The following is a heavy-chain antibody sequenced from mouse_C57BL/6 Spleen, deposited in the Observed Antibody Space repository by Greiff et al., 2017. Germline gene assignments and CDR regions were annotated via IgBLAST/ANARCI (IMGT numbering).Heavy chain of an antibody. J-gene: IGHJ3*01. CDR1: GFTFTDYY. CDR3: ARYDYPSFAY. D-gene: IGHD1-1*02. CDR2: ISNKANGYTT. Sequence: EVMLVESGGGLVQPGGSLSLSCAASGFTFTDYYMSWVRQPPGKALEWMGFISNKANGYTTEYSASVKGRFTISRDNSQSILYLQMNALRAEDSATYYCARYDYPSFAYWGQGTLVTVSA. V-gene: IGHV7-3*01.